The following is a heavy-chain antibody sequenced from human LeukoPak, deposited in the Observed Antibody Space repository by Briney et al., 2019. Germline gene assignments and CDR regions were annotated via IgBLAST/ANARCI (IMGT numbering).Heavy chain of an antibody. Sequence: PGRSLRLSCAASGFIFSTYGMHWVRQAPGKGLEWVAVISYDGSNKYYADSVKGRFTISRDNSKNTLYLQMNSLRVEDTAVYYCPRDRWLVLGGDYWGQGTLVTVSS. D-gene: IGHD6-19*01. J-gene: IGHJ4*02. CDR2: ISYDGSNK. CDR1: GFIFSTYG. V-gene: IGHV3-30*03. CDR3: PRDRWLVLGGDY.